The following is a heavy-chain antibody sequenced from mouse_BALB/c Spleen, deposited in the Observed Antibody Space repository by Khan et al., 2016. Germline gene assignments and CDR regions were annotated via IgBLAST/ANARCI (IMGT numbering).Heavy chain of an antibody. V-gene: IGHV7-3*02. Sequence: EVELVESGGGLVQPGGYLRLSCATSGFTFTDYYMSWVRQPPGKALEWLGFIRNKANGYTIEYSASVKGRFTISRDNSQSILYLQMNTLRAEDSATYYCARLMHYYAMDYWGQGTSVTVSS. CDR1: GFTFTDYY. CDR3: ARLMHYYAMDY. J-gene: IGHJ4*01. CDR2: IRNKANGYTI.